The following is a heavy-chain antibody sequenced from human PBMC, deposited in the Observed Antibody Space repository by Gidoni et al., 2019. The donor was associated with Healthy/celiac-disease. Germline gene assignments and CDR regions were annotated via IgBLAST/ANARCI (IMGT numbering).Heavy chain of an antibody. CDR2: IYPGDSDT. Sequence: EVQLVQSGAEVKKPGESLKISCKGSGYSFTSYWFGWVRQMPGKGLEWMGIIYPGDSDTRYRPSFQGQVTISADKSISTAYLQWSSLKASDTAMYYCARRPPIAAAGKGVPFDYWGQGTLVTVSS. CDR3: ARRPPIAAAGKGVPFDY. D-gene: IGHD6-13*01. CDR1: GYSFTSYW. J-gene: IGHJ4*02. V-gene: IGHV5-51*01.